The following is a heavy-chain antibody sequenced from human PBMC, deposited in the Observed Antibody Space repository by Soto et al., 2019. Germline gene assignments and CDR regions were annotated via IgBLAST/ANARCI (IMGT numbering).Heavy chain of an antibody. CDR2: IYYSGST. D-gene: IGHD6-13*01. CDR3: ARDGAAGHYYYYRMDV. J-gene: IGHJ6*02. V-gene: IGHV4-59*01. Sequence: PSETLSLTCTVSGGSISSYYWSWIRQPPGKGLEWIGYIYYSGSTNYNPSLKSRVTISVDTSKNQFSLKLSSVTAADTAVYYCARDGAAGHYYYYRMDVWGQGTTVTVSS. CDR1: GGSISSYY.